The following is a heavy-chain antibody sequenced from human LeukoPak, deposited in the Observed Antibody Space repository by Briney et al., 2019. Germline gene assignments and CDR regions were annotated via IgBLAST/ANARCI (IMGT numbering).Heavy chain of an antibody. CDR3: ARDPGEGYCSGGSCYLVDP. D-gene: IGHD2-15*01. CDR1: GYTFTNYG. CDR2: ISTYNAYT. Sequence: GASVKVSCKASGYTFTNYGITWVRQAPGQGLEWMGWISTYNAYTNYAQKFQGRVTMTRDTSISTAYMELSRLRSDDTAVYYCARDPGEGYCSGGSCYLVDPWGQGTLVTVSS. V-gene: IGHV1-18*01. J-gene: IGHJ5*02.